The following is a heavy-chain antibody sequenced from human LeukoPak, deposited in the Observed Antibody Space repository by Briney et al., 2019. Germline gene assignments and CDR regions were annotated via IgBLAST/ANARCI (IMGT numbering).Heavy chain of an antibody. V-gene: IGHV4-59*01. CDR3: ARVRYYYGSGDEGY. Sequence: SETLSLTCTVSGGSISSYYWSWIRQPPGKGLEWIGYIYYSGSTNYNPSLKSRVAISVDTSKNQFSLKLSSVTAADTAVYYCARVRYYYGSGDEGYWGQGTLVTVSS. D-gene: IGHD3-10*01. CDR2: IYYSGST. CDR1: GGSISSYY. J-gene: IGHJ4*02.